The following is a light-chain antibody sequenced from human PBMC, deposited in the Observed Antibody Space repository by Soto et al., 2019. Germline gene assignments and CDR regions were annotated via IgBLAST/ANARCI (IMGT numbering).Light chain of an antibody. J-gene: IGKJ1*01. Sequence: DIQMTQSPSTLSASVGDRVTITCRANQSISTWLAWYQQEPGKAPKPLIYKASHLDSGVPSRFSGSGAGTEFTPTISSLQPDDFATYYCQQYNSYSRTFGQGTKVEIK. CDR1: QSISTW. CDR2: KAS. V-gene: IGKV1-5*03. CDR3: QQYNSYSRT.